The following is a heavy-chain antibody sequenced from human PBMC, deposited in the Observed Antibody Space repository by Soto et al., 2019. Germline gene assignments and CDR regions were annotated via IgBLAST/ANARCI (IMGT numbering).Heavy chain of an antibody. D-gene: IGHD3-10*01. CDR1: GYTFTSYG. CDR3: ARAGGFDYYYYGMDV. Sequence: QVQLVQSGAEVKKPGASVKVSCKASGYTFTSYGISWVRQAPGQGLEWMGSISAYNGNTNYAQKLQGRVNMTTDPSTSTAYMELRSLRSDDTAVYYCARAGGFDYYYYGMDVWGQGTTVTVSS. V-gene: IGHV1-18*04. CDR2: ISAYNGNT. J-gene: IGHJ6*02.